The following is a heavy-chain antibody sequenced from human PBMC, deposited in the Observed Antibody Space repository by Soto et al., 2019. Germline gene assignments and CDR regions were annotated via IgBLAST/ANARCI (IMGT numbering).Heavy chain of an antibody. J-gene: IGHJ4*02. V-gene: IGHV5-51*01. Sequence: PXDSLKVSWKSSGYTFANYLIGLVFQKPGKGLEWMGVIYAGDSETTYSPSFEGQVIISVDRSRGTAFLEWSSLKASDTAMYYCARTGDPTDTVVYDLWGQGTQVTVSS. CDR1: GYTFANYL. D-gene: IGHD5-18*01. CDR3: ARTGDPTDTVVYDL. CDR2: IYAGDSET.